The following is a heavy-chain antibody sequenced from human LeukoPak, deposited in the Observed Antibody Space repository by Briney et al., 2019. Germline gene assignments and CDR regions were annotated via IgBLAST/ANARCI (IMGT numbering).Heavy chain of an antibody. CDR3: ASYKSSWYEGFDY. J-gene: IGHJ4*02. Sequence: ASVKVSCKASGYTFIDYYMHWVRQAPGQGHEWMGWINPNSGGTNYAQKFQGRVTMTRDTSISTAYMELSRLRPDDTAVYYCASYKSSWYEGFDYWGQGTLVTVSS. CDR2: INPNSGGT. V-gene: IGHV1-2*02. D-gene: IGHD6-13*01. CDR1: GYTFIDYY.